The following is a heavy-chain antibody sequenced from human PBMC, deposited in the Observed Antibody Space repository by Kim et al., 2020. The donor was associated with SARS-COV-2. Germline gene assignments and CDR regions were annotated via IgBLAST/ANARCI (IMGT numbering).Heavy chain of an antibody. CDR3: ATDLWSTSSLYYGMDV. Sequence: GGSLRLSCAASGFSFSIYAVHWVRQAPGKGLEWVAVISYDGSNKYYADSVKGRFTISRDNSKNTVLLQMNSLRAEDTAVYYCATDLWSTSSLYYGMDVWGQGTTVIVSS. J-gene: IGHJ6*02. CDR1: GFSFSIYA. CDR2: ISYDGSNK. D-gene: IGHD2-2*01. V-gene: IGHV3-30-3*01.